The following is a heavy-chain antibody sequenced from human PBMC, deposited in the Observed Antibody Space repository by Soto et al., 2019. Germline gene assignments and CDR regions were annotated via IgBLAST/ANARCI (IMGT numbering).Heavy chain of an antibody. Sequence: GESLKISCKGSGYSFAGYWIAWVRQMPGKGLEWMGIIYPDNSDTRYSRSFQGQVTISLDTSKNQFSLNLNSVTAADTAVYYCARWEIVVAPPVMYDYFDPWGQGILVTVSS. J-gene: IGHJ5*02. D-gene: IGHD2-2*01. CDR1: GYSFAGYW. CDR2: IYPDNSDT. CDR3: ARWEIVVAPPVMYDYFDP. V-gene: IGHV5-51*01.